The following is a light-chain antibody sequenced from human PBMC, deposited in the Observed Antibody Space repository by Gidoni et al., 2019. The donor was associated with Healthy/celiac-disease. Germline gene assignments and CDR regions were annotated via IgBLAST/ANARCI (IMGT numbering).Light chain of an antibody. CDR3: QVWDSSSDRVV. J-gene: IGLJ2*01. CDR2: DDS. CDR1: NIGSKS. Sequence: SYVLTQPPSVSVAPGKTARLTCGGNNIGSKSVHWYQQKPGQAPVLVVYDDSDRPSGSPERFSGSNSGNTATLTISRVEAGDEADYYCQVWDSSSDRVVFGGGTKLTVL. V-gene: IGLV3-21*03.